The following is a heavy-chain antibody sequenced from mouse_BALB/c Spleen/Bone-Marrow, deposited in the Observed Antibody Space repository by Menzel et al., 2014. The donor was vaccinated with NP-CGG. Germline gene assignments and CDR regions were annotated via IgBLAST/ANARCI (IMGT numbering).Heavy chain of an antibody. CDR3: ALYYDYDVGY. CDR1: GFNIKDTY. D-gene: IGHD2-4*01. J-gene: IGHJ2*01. V-gene: IGHV14-3*02. CDR2: IDPANGNT. Sequence: VQLQQSGAELVKPGASVKLSCIASGFNIKDTYMHWVKQRPEQGLEWIGRIDPANGNTKYDPKFQGKATITADTSSNTAYLQLSSLTSEDTAVYYCALYYDYDVGYWGQGTTLTVSS.